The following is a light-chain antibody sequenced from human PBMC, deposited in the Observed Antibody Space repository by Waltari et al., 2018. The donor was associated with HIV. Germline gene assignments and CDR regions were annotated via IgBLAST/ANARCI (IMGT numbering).Light chain of an antibody. V-gene: IGLV1-40*01. CDR1: SSNTGAGYD. CDR2: AND. CDR3: QSYDSALSGSV. J-gene: IGLJ2*01. Sequence: QSVLTQPPSVSGVPGQRVTISCTGSSSNTGAGYDVHWYQQLPGTAPKLVIYANDNRPSGVPDRFSGSKSGTSASLAITGLQAEDDADYYCQSYDSALSGSVFGGGTKLTVL.